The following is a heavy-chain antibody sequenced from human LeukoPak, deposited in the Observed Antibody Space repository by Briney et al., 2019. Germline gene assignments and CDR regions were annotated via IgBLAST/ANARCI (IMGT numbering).Heavy chain of an antibody. CDR2: INHSGST. Sequence: SETLSLTCAVYGGSFSGYYWSWIRQPPGKGLEWIGEINHSGSTNYNPSLKSRVTISVDTSKNQFSLKLSSVTAADTAVYYCAREVGWNQSNWGQGTLVTVSS. CDR3: AREVGWNQSN. J-gene: IGHJ4*02. V-gene: IGHV4-34*01. D-gene: IGHD1-1*01. CDR1: GGSFSGYY.